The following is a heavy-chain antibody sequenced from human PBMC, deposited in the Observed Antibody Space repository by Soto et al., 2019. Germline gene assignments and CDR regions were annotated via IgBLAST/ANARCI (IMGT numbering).Heavy chain of an antibody. D-gene: IGHD5-18*01. V-gene: IGHV4-4*02. CDR1: GGSISSSNW. CDR3: ARRYGSCFDY. J-gene: IGHJ4*02. CDR2: IYHSGST. Sequence: TSETLSLTCAVSGGSISSSNWWSWVRQPPGKGLEWIGEIYHSGSTNYNPSFKSRVAMSVDKSKNQFSLKLNSVTAADTALYYCARRYGSCFDYWGQGTLVTVSS.